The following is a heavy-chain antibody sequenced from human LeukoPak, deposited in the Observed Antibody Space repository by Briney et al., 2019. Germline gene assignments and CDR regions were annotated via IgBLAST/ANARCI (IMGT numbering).Heavy chain of an antibody. V-gene: IGHV3-30-3*01. J-gene: IGHJ6*03. CDR3: ARDPNPLYYYYYMDV. Sequence: GGSLRLSCAASGFTFSSYAMHWVRQAPGKGLEWVAVISYDGSNKYYADSVKGRFTISRDNSKNTLYLQMNSLRAEDTAVYYCARDPNPLYYYYYMDVWGKGTTVTVSS. CDR1: GFTFSSYA. CDR2: ISYDGSNK.